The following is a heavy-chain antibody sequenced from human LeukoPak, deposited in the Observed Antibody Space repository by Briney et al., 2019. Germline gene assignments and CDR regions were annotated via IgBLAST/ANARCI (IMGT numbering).Heavy chain of an antibody. D-gene: IGHD3-10*01. J-gene: IGHJ5*02. CDR1: GFTFSSYA. V-gene: IGHV3-23*01. CDR3: AKEFITMVRGVIVAWFDP. CDR2: ISGSGGST. Sequence: PGGSLRLSCAASGFTFSSYAMSWVRQAPGKGLEWVSAISGSGGSTYYADSVKGRFTISRDNSKNTLYLQMNSLRAEDTAVYYCAKEFITMVRGVIVAWFDPWGQGTLVTVSS.